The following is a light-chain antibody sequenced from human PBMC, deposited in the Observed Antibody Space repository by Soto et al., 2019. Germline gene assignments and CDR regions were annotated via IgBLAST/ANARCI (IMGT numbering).Light chain of an antibody. Sequence: EIVLTQSPGTLSLSPGERATLSCRASQSVSSTYLAWYQQKPGQAPRLLTYGASSRATAIPDRFSGSGSGTDFTLTISRLEPEDFAVYYCQQYSSSPRTFGQGTKLEIK. CDR1: QSVSSTY. V-gene: IGKV3-20*01. CDR2: GAS. J-gene: IGKJ2*01. CDR3: QQYSSSPRT.